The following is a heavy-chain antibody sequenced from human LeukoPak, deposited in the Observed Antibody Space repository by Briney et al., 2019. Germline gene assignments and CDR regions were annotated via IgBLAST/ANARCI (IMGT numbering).Heavy chain of an antibody. J-gene: IGHJ4*02. CDR3: ARDVGEYCSSASCYASDY. CDR2: INPNSGGT. V-gene: IGHV1-2*02. Sequence: ASVKVSCKASGYTFTGYYMHWVRQAPGQGLEWMGWINPNSGGTNYAQKFQGRVTMTRDTSISTAYMELSRLRSDDTAVYYCARDVGEYCSSASCYASDYWGQGTLVTVSS. D-gene: IGHD2-2*01. CDR1: GYTFTGYY.